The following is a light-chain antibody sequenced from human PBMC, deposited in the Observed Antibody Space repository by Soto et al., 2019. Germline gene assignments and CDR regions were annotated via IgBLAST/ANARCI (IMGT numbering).Light chain of an antibody. Sequence: QSVLTQPPSVSGAPGQRVTISCTGSSSNIGAGYDVHWYQQLPGTAPKLLIYGNNNRPSGVPDRFSGSKSGTSASLAITGLQAEDDADYYCQSYDSSLISYVFGTGTKLTVL. CDR1: SSNIGAGYD. CDR2: GNN. V-gene: IGLV1-40*01. J-gene: IGLJ1*01. CDR3: QSYDSSLISYV.